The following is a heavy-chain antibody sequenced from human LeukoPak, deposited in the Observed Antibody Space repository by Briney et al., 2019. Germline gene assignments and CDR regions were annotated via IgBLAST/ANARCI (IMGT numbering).Heavy chain of an antibody. J-gene: IGHJ4*02. CDR2: ISDSGGST. V-gene: IGHV3-23*01. D-gene: IGHD3-10*01. Sequence: GGSLRLSCAASGFTFSSYGMHWVRQAPGKGLEWVAGISDSGGSTNYADSVKGRFTISRDNPKNTLYLQMNSLRAEDTAVYFCAKRGIVIRAVIIVGFHKEAYYFDYWGQGALVTVSS. CDR1: GFTFSSYG. CDR3: AKRGIVIRAVIIVGFHKEAYYFDY.